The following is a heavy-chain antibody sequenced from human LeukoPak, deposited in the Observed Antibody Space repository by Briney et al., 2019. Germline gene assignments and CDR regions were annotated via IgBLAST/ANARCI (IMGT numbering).Heavy chain of an antibody. J-gene: IGHJ4*02. V-gene: IGHV3-23*01. CDR2: ISDSGRDT. D-gene: IGHD2-21*01. CDR3: ATKYSGLSPFYY. CDR1: GFSFRSFA. Sequence: GGSLRLSCAASGFSFRSFAISWVRQAPGKGLEWVAGISDSGRDTRYADSVKGRFTISRDNSRDTLYLQVNNLRDDDSAIYYCATKYSGLSPFYYWGQGTLVTVSS.